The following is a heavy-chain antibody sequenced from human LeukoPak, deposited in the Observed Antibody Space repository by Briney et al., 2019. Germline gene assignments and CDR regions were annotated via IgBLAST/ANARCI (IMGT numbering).Heavy chain of an antibody. CDR3: ARDLHSSGSYGTDV. Sequence: GGSLRLSCAASGFTFSSYGMHWVRQAPGKGLEWVAVIWYDGSNKYYADSVKGRFTISRDNSKSTLYLQMNSLRAEDAAVYYCARDLHSSGSYGTDVWGQGTTVTVSS. CDR1: GFTFSSYG. CDR2: IWYDGSNK. J-gene: IGHJ6*02. D-gene: IGHD3-22*01. V-gene: IGHV3-33*01.